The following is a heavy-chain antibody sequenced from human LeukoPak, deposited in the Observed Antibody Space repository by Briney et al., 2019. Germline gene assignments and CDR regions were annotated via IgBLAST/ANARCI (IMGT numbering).Heavy chain of an antibody. CDR1: GFTFSSYG. Sequence: PGRSLRLSCAASGFTFSSYGMHWVRQAPGKGLEWVAVISYDGSNKYYADSVKGRFTISRDNSKNTLYLQMNSLRAGDTAVYYCAKDRVVVVVPAAIALHYGMDVWGQGTTVTVSS. V-gene: IGHV3-30*18. CDR3: AKDRVVVVVPAAIALHYGMDV. J-gene: IGHJ6*02. D-gene: IGHD2-2*02. CDR2: ISYDGSNK.